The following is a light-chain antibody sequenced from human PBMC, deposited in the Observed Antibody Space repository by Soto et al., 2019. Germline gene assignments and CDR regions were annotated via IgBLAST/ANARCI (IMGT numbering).Light chain of an antibody. Sequence: EIMLTQSPGTLSLSPGERATLSCRASQSVSSSYLAWYQQKPGQAPRLLIYGASSRATGIPDRFSGSGSETDFTLTISRLEPEDFAVYYCQQYGRTFGQGTKVEIK. CDR1: QSVSSSY. V-gene: IGKV3-20*01. CDR2: GAS. J-gene: IGKJ1*01. CDR3: QQYGRT.